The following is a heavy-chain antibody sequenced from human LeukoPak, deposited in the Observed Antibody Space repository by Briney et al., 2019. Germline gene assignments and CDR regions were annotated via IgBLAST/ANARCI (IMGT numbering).Heavy chain of an antibody. Sequence: GGSLRLSCAASGFTFCSYGMHWVRQAPGKGLEWVAVIWYDGSNKYYADSVKGRFTISRDNSKNTLYLQMNSLRAEDTAVYYCAKEDDFWSGYSGYWGQGTLVTVSS. V-gene: IGHV3-33*06. J-gene: IGHJ4*02. CDR1: GFTFCSYG. CDR3: AKEDDFWSGYSGY. D-gene: IGHD3-3*01. CDR2: IWYDGSNK.